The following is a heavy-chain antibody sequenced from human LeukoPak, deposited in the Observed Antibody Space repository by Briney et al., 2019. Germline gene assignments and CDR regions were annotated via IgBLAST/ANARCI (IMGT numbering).Heavy chain of an antibody. CDR3: TRQPPRYFDWLPLDY. CDR1: GFTFGDYA. D-gene: IGHD3-9*01. J-gene: IGHJ4*02. V-gene: IGHV3-49*03. CDR2: IRSKAYGGTT. Sequence: GGSLRLSCTASGFTFGDYAMSWFRQAPGKGLEWVGFIRSKAYGGTTEYAASVKGRFTISRDDSKSTAYLQMNSLKTEDTAVYYCTRQPPRYFDWLPLDYWGQGTLVTVSS.